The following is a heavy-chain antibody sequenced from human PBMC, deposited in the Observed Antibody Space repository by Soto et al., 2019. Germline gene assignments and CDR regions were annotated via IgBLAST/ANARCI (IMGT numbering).Heavy chain of an antibody. CDR3: ARGEPFSYGDYHKRWFDP. D-gene: IGHD4-17*01. CDR1: GGSFSGYY. V-gene: IGHV4-34*01. CDR2: INHSGST. Sequence: SETLSLTCAVYGGSFSGYYWSWIRQPPGKGLEWIGEINHSGSTNYNPSLKSRVTISVDTSKNQFSLKLSSVTAADTAVYYCARGEPFSYGDYHKRWFDPWGQGTLVTVSS. J-gene: IGHJ5*02.